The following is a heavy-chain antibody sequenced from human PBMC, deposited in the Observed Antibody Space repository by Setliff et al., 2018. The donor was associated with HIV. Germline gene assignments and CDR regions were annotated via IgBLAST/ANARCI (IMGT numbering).Heavy chain of an antibody. CDR3: ARGTRVGANDAFDI. D-gene: IGHD1-26*01. J-gene: IGHJ3*02. V-gene: IGHV1-2*06. Sequence: ASVKVSCKASGYTFTGYYMHWVRQAPGQGLEWMGRINPNSGGTNYAQKSQGRVTMTRDTSITTVYMELSRLRSDDTAVYFCARGTRVGANDAFDIWGQGTMVTVS. CDR2: INPNSGGT. CDR1: GYTFTGYY.